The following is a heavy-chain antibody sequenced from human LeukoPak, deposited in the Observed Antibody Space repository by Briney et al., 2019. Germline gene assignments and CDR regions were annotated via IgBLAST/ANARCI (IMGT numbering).Heavy chain of an antibody. D-gene: IGHD3-10*01. Sequence: GGSLRLSCVASGFTVSSTFMSWLRQAPGKGLEWVSVIYTSGTTLCADSVKGRFTISRDSSKNTLYLQMNSLRAEDTAVYYCARQTYYLPDWGQGTLVTVSS. CDR1: GFTVSSTF. CDR3: ARQTYYLPD. CDR2: IYTSGTT. J-gene: IGHJ4*02. V-gene: IGHV3-53*01.